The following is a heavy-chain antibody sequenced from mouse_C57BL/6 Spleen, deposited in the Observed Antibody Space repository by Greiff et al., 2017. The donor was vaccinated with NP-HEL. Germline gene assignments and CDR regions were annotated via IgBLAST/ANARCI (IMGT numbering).Heavy chain of an antibody. D-gene: IGHD1-1*01. V-gene: IGHV1-81*01. CDR2: IYPRSGNT. CDR1: GYTFTSYG. J-gene: IGHJ3*01. Sequence: QVQLKESGAELARPGASVKLSCKASGYTFTSYGISWVKQRPGQGLEWIGEIYPRSGNTYYNEKFKGKATLTADKSSSTAYMELRSLTSEDSAVYFCARDYGSPVPWFAYWGQGTLVTVSA. CDR3: ARDYGSPVPWFAY.